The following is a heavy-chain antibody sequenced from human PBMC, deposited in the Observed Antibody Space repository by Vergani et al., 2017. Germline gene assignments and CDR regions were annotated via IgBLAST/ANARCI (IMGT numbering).Heavy chain of an antibody. V-gene: IGHV3-48*03. Sequence: EVQLVESGGGLVQPGGSLRLSCAASGFTFSSYEMNWVSQAPGRGLEWVSYISSSGSTIYYADSVKGRFTISRDNAKNSLYLQMNSLRAEDTAVYYCAREIAVAGTFFYYYGMDVWGQGTTVTVSS. D-gene: IGHD6-19*01. CDR3: AREIAVAGTFFYYYGMDV. CDR2: ISSSGSTI. J-gene: IGHJ6*02. CDR1: GFTFSSYE.